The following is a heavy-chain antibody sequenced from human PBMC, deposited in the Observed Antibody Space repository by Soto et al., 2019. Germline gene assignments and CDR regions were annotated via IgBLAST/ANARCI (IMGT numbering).Heavy chain of an antibody. CDR3: AKKVVALRYFDRLLPPYGMDV. J-gene: IGHJ6*02. CDR1: GFTFSSYA. Sequence: SLRLSCAASGFTFSSYAMSWVRQAPGKGLEWVSAISGSGGSTYYADSVKGRFTISRDNSKNTLYLQMNSLRAEDTAVYYCAKKVVALRYFDRLLPPYGMDVWGQGTTVTVSS. V-gene: IGHV3-23*01. D-gene: IGHD3-9*01. CDR2: ISGSGGST.